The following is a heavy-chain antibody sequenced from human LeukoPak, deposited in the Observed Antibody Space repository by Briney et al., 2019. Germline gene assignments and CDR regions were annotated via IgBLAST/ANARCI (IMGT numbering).Heavy chain of an antibody. Sequence: GGSLRLSCAASGFTFSSYDMSWVRQAPGKGLEWVSAISGSGGSTYYADSVKGRFTISRDNPKNTLYLQMNSLRAEDTAVYYCAKIRAPTAAAGDYWGQGTLVTVSS. CDR2: ISGSGGST. CDR1: GFTFSSYD. J-gene: IGHJ4*02. CDR3: AKIRAPTAAAGDY. V-gene: IGHV3-23*01. D-gene: IGHD6-13*01.